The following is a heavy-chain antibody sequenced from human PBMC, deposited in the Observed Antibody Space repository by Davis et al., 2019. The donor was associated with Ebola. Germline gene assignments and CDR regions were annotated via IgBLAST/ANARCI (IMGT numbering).Heavy chain of an antibody. Sequence: GVLKISCAASGFILSNNYMSWVRQAPGKGLEWVSLIYSGGSTDYADSVKGRFTISRDNSKNTLYLQMNSLRAEDTAVYYCARDHVYSSGPVEDDYWGQGTLVTVSS. CDR3: ARDHVYSSGPVEDDY. D-gene: IGHD6-19*01. J-gene: IGHJ4*02. V-gene: IGHV3-66*01. CDR1: GFILSNNY. CDR2: IYSGGST.